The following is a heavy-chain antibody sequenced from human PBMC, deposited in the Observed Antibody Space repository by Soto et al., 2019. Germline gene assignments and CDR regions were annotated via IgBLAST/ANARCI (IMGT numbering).Heavy chain of an antibody. D-gene: IGHD2-15*01. CDR3: TREVVAGDY. CDR1: GFTVSSHY. V-gene: IGHV3-66*01. J-gene: IGHJ4*02. CDR2: VYFGGGT. Sequence: EVQLVESGGGLVQPGGSLRLSCAASGFTVSSHYMSWVRQAPGKGQEWGSVVYFGGGTYHADSVRGRVTISRDNSKNMLYLQMNSLRAEDTAVYYCTREVVAGDYWGQGTLVTVSS.